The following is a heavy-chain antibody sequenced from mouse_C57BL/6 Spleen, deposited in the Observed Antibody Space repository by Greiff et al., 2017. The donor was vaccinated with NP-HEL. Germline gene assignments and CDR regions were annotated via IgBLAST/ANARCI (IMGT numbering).Heavy chain of an antibody. D-gene: IGHD2-12*01. V-gene: IGHV2-6*01. CDR1: GFTFTSYG. Sequence: VQLVESGPGLVAPSKCLSITCTASGFTFTSYGVDWVRQSPGKGLEWLGVICGVGSTNYNSAFKSRLSISKDKSKSQVYLKMNSLQTDDTAMYYCASGGAYYSFLFAYWGQGTLVTVSA. CDR3: ASGGAYYSFLFAY. J-gene: IGHJ3*01. CDR2: ICGVGST.